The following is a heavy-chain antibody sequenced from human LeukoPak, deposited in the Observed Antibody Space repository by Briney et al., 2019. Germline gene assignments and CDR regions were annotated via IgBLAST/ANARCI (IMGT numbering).Heavy chain of an antibody. V-gene: IGHV1-2*02. Sequence: ASVKVSCKTSGYTFTGYYMHWVRQAPGQGLEWMGWINPNSGGTNYAQKFQGRVTMTRDTSISTAYMELSRLRSEDTAVYYCARASGRLSEYAFDIWGQGTMVTVSS. CDR2: INPNSGGT. D-gene: IGHD3-16*02. CDR3: ARASGRLSEYAFDI. J-gene: IGHJ3*02. CDR1: GYTFTGYY.